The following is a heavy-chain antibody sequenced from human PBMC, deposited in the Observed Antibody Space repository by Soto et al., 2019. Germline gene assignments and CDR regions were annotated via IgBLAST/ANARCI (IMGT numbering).Heavy chain of an antibody. CDR2: IYHSGST. J-gene: IGHJ5*02. CDR1: GGSISSGGYS. CDR3: ATQRLCTGGHCWNGFDP. V-gene: IGHV4-30-2*02. Sequence: SETLSLTCAVSGGSISSGGYSWSWIRQPPGKGLEWIGYIYHSGSTYYNPSLKSRVTISVDTSKNQFSLKLSSVTAADTAVYYCATQRLCTGGHCWNGFDPWGQGTLVTGSS. D-gene: IGHD2-8*02.